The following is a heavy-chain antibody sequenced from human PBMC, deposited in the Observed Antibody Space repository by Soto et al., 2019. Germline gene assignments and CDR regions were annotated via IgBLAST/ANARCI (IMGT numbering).Heavy chain of an antibody. CDR2: IYYSGST. CDR3: ARDRGEDSGLDY. J-gene: IGHJ4*02. V-gene: IGHV4-59*01. CDR1: GGSISSYY. Sequence: SETLSLTCTVSGGSISSYYWSWIRQPPGKGLERIGYIYYSGSTNYNPSLKSRVTISVDTSKNQFSLKLSSVTAADTAVYYCARDRGEDSGLDYWGQGTLVTSPQ. D-gene: IGHD5-12*01.